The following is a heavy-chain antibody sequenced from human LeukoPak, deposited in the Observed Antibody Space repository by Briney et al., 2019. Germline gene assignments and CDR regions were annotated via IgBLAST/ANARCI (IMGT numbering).Heavy chain of an antibody. D-gene: IGHD2-2*01. CDR2: IYYSGST. CDR1: GESISSSSDY. V-gene: IGHV4-39*01. CDR3: ARSGGYCGSTTCHVKYFDL. Sequence: SETLSLTCTVSGESISSSSDYWGWVRQPPGKVLEWIGSIYYSGSTYYNPSLRSRVTISLDTSKNQFSLKLSSVTAADTAVYYCARSGGYCGSTTCHVKYFDLWGRGTLVTVFS. J-gene: IGHJ2*01.